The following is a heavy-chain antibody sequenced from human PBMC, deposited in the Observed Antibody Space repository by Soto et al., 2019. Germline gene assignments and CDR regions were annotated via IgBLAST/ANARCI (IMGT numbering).Heavy chain of an antibody. CDR1: GFTFSSYG. CDR2: ISYDGSNK. D-gene: IGHD5-18*01. Sequence: GGSLRLSCAASGFTFSSYGMHWVRQAPGKGLEWVAVISYDGSNKYYADSVKGRFTISRDNSKNTLYLQMNSLRAEDTAVYYCAKETATGYYYGMEVWGQGTTVTVSS. V-gene: IGHV3-30*18. J-gene: IGHJ6*02. CDR3: AKETATGYYYGMEV.